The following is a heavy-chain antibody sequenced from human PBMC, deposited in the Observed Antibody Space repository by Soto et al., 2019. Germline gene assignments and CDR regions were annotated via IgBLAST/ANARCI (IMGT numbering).Heavy chain of an antibody. CDR3: AKGISYSSSWYANFDY. CDR2: ISNDGSKT. CDR1: GFTFSSYG. Sequence: GGSLRLSCRTSGFTFSSYGMHWVRQAPGKGPEWVAFISNDGSKTDYADSVKGRFTISRDNSKNTLYLRMNSLRAEDTAVYYCAKGISYSSSWYANFDYWGQGTLVTVSS. D-gene: IGHD6-13*01. V-gene: IGHV3-33*05. J-gene: IGHJ4*02.